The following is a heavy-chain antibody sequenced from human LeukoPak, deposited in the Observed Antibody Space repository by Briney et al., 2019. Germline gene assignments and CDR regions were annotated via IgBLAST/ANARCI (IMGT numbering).Heavy chain of an antibody. CDR2: ISGSGGST. Sequence: GGSLRLSCAASGFTFGSYAMSGVRQPPGKGLEWVSAISGSGGSTYYADSVKGRFTISRDNSKNTLYLQMNSLRAEDTAVYYCAKDIAVADGFPQLFDYWGQGTLVTVSS. CDR1: GFTFGSYA. V-gene: IGHV3-23*01. J-gene: IGHJ4*02. CDR3: AKDIAVADGFPQLFDY. D-gene: IGHD6-19*01.